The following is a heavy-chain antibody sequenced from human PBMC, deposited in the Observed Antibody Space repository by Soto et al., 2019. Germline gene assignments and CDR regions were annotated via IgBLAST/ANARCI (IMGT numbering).Heavy chain of an antibody. CDR2: ISAYNGNT. CDR1: GYTFTSYG. J-gene: IGHJ4*02. Sequence: GASVKVSCKASGYTFTSYGISWVRQAPGQGLEWMGWISAYNGNTNYAQKLQGRVTMTTDTSTSTAYMELRSLRSDDTAVYYCARVMLRGEQWLVRFYYFDYWGQGTLVTVSS. V-gene: IGHV1-18*01. D-gene: IGHD6-19*01. CDR3: ARVMLRGEQWLVRFYYFDY.